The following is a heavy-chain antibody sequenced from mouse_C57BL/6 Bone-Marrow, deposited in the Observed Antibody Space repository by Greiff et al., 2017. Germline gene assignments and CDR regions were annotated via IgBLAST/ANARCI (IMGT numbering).Heavy chain of an antibody. V-gene: IGHV1-50*01. CDR1: GYTFTSYW. D-gene: IGHD3-3*01. Sequence: QVQLQQPGAELVKPGASVKLSCKASGYTFTSYWMQWVKQRPGQGLEWIGEIDPSDSYTNYNQKFKGKATLTVDTSSSTAYMQLSSLTSEDSAVYYCARGRGDYWGQGTTLTVSS. CDR2: IDPSDSYT. J-gene: IGHJ2*01. CDR3: ARGRGDY.